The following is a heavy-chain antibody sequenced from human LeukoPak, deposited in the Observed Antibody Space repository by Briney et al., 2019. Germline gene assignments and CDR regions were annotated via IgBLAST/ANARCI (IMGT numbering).Heavy chain of an antibody. V-gene: IGHV4-38-2*02. CDR1: GGSISSYY. J-gene: IGHJ4*02. Sequence: SETLSLTCTVSGGSISSYYWSWIRQPPGKGLEWIGSIYHSGSTYYNPSLKSRVTISVDTSKNQFSLKLSSVTAADTAVYYCARVVGDYDILTGYYPNYFDYWGQGTLVTVSS. CDR2: IYHSGST. CDR3: ARVVGDYDILTGYYPNYFDY. D-gene: IGHD3-9*01.